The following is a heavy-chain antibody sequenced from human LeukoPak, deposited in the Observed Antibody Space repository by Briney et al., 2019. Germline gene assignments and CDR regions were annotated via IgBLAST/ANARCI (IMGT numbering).Heavy chain of an antibody. J-gene: IGHJ4*02. CDR1: GFTFSSYA. CDR2: ISGSGGST. V-gene: IGHV3-23*01. CDR3: AKDPRGFDY. Sequence: GGSLRLSCAASGFTFSSYAMSWVRQAPGKGLEWVSGISGSGGSTFYSDSVKGRFTISRDTSKNTLYLQMNSLRAEDTAAYYCAKDPRGFDYWGQGTLVTVSS.